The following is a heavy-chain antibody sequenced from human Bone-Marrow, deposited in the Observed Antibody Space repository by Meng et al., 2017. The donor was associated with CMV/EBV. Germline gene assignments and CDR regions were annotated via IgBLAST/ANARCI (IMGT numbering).Heavy chain of an antibody. CDR2: IYNSGST. D-gene: IGHD2-2*01. V-gene: IGHV4-61*01. CDR3: ARSYCSSTSCYANLFDY. Sequence: SETLSLTCTVSGGSVSSGSYYWSWIRQPPGKGLEWIGYIYNSGSTNYYPSLKSRVTISIDTSKNQFSLKLSSVTAADTAVYYCARSYCSSTSCYANLFDYWGQGTLVTVSS. CDR1: GGSVSSGSYY. J-gene: IGHJ4*02.